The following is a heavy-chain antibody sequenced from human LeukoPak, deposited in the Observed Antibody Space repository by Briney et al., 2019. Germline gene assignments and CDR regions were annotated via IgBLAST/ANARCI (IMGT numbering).Heavy chain of an antibody. CDR2: IYYSGST. CDR3: ARPLRGAAAGPDFDY. V-gene: IGHV4-39*01. Sequence: SETLSLTCTVSGGSISSSSYYWGWIRQPPGKGLEWIGSIYYSGSTYYNPSLKSRVTISVDTSKNQFSLRLSSVTAADTAVYYCARPLRGAAAGPDFDYWGQGTLVTVSS. J-gene: IGHJ4*02. D-gene: IGHD6-13*01. CDR1: GGSISSSSYY.